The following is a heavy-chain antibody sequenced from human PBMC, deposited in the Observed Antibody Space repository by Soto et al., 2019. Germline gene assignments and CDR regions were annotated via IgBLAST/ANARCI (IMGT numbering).Heavy chain of an antibody. CDR3: ARGGYYDNVWGKLSHYGLDK. J-gene: IGHJ6*02. CDR2: ISPYDDKT. Sequence: QVQLAQSPAEVKKPGASVKVSCKASGYTFIKNGIAWVRQAPGQGLEWMGWISPYDDKTFYAQKFQGRVIMTADRATRTVYFDLRSLKSKDPAVFYCARGGYYDNVWGKLSHYGLDKWGQGTSVAGSS. V-gene: IGHV1-18*01. D-gene: IGHD3-16*01. CDR1: GYTFIKNG.